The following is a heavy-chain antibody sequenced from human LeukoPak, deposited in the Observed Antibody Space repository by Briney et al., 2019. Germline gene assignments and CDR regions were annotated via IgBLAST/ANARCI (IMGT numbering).Heavy chain of an antibody. J-gene: IGHJ5*02. D-gene: IGHD5-24*01. Sequence: PSETLSLTCTVSGGSISSSSYYWGWIRQPPGKGLEWIGSIYYSGSTYYNPSLKSRVTISVDTSKNQFSLKLSSWTAADTAVYYCARDDGDGYKMNGFAPWGQGTLVTVSS. CDR3: ARDDGDGYKMNGFAP. CDR1: GGSISSSSYY. CDR2: IYYSGST. V-gene: IGHV4-39*07.